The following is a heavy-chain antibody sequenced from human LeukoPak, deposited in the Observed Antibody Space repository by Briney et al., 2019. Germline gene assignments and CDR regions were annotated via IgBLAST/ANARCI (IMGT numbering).Heavy chain of an antibody. V-gene: IGHV3-74*01. D-gene: IGHD6-13*01. CDR3: TKHDSYSSSWYYFDY. CDR1: GFTFSSYW. CDR2: INSDGSST. J-gene: IGHJ4*02. Sequence: GGSLRLSCAASGFTFSSYWVHWVRQAPGKGLVWVSRINSDGSSTSYADSVKGRFTISRDNAKNTLYLQMNSLRAEDTAVYYCTKHDSYSSSWYYFDYWGQGTLVTVPS.